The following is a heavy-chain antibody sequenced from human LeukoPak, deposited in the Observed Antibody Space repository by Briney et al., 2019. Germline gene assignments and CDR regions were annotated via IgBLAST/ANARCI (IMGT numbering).Heavy chain of an antibody. D-gene: IGHD6-19*01. J-gene: IGHJ1*01. V-gene: IGHV3-15*01. Sequence: GGSLRLSCAASGFTFSNAWMSWVRQAPGKGLEWVGRIKSKTDGGTTDYAAPVKGGFTISRDDSKNTLYLQMNSLKTEDTAVYYCTTDRPNKQWLARNKNRAEYFQHWGQGTLVTVSS. CDR1: GFTFSNAW. CDR2: IKSKTDGGTT. CDR3: TTDRPNKQWLARNKNRAEYFQH.